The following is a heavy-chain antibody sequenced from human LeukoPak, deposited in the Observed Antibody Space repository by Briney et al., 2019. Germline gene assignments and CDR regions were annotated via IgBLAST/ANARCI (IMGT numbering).Heavy chain of an antibody. CDR2: FDPEDGET. CDR1: GYTLTELS. J-gene: IGHJ4*02. CDR3: VTDTENYSGSYYGPYYFDY. D-gene: IGHD1-26*01. Sequence: ASVKVSCKVSGYTLTELSMHWVRQAPGKGLEWMGGFDPEDGETIYARKFQGRVTMTEDTSTDTAYMELSSLRSEDTAVYYCVTDTENYSGSYYGPYYFDYWGQGTLVTVSS. V-gene: IGHV1-24*01.